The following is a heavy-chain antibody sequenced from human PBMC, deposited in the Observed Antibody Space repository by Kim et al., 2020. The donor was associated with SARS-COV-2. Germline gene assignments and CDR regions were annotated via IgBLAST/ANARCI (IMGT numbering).Heavy chain of an antibody. CDR2: T. CDR3: ASAKQLVPLGY. J-gene: IGHJ4*02. D-gene: IGHD6-6*01. Sequence: TYYADSVKGRFTISRDNSKNTLYLKMNSLRAEDTAVYYCASAKQLVPLGYWGQGTLVTVSS. V-gene: IGHV3-66*02.